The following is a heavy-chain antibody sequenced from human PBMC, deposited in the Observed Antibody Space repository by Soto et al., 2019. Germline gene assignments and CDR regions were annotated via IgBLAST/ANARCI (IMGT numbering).Heavy chain of an antibody. Sequence: VQLLESGGGLVQPGGSLRLSCAVSGLTFSSYAMTWVRQAPGKGLEWVSAISGSGDSTYYADSVKGRFTISRDNSENSLYVQMNSLRVEDTAVYYCTKGRGPSYYYGMDVWGQGTTVTVSS. V-gene: IGHV3-23*01. CDR3: TKGRGPSYYYGMDV. CDR2: ISGSGDST. J-gene: IGHJ6*02. CDR1: GLTFSSYA.